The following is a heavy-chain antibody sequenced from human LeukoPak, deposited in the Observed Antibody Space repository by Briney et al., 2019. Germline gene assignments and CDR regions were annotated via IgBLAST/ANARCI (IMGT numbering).Heavy chain of an antibody. CDR1: GGSFSGYY. V-gene: IGHV4-34*01. D-gene: IGHD3-10*01. CDR3: ARGIGYYYGSGSYYPWFDY. Sequence: PSETLSLTCAVYGGSFSGYYWSWIRQPPGKGLEWIGEINHSGSTNYNPSLKSRVTISVDTSKNRFSLKLSSVTAADTAVYYCARGIGYYYGSGSYYPWFDYWGQGTLVTVSS. J-gene: IGHJ4*02. CDR2: INHSGST.